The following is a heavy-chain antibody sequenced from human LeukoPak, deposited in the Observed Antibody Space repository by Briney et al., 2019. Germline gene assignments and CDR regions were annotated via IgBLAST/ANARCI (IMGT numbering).Heavy chain of an antibody. J-gene: IGHJ4*02. CDR1: GFTFSSYS. CDR3: ARDLGSSWYTPFDY. CDR2: ISSSSYI. V-gene: IGHV3-21*01. D-gene: IGHD6-13*01. Sequence: PGGSLRLSCAASGFTFSSYSMNWVRQAPGKGLEWVSSISSSSYIYYADSVKGRFTISRDNAKNSVYLQMNSLRAEDTAVYYCARDLGSSWYTPFDYWGQGTLVTVSS.